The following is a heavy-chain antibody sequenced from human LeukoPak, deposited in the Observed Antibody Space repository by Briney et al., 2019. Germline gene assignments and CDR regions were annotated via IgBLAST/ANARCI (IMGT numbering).Heavy chain of an antibody. CDR3: ARDWRFGELSTGWFDP. V-gene: IGHV1-69*13. Sequence: ASVKVSCKASGGTFSSFAISWLRQAPGHGPEWMGGIIPIHRTTNYAQKFQGRVTITADESTSTAYMELSSLRSEDTAVYYCARDWRFGELSTGWFDPWGQGTLVTVSS. CDR2: IIPIHRTT. J-gene: IGHJ5*02. CDR1: GGTFSSFA. D-gene: IGHD3-10*01.